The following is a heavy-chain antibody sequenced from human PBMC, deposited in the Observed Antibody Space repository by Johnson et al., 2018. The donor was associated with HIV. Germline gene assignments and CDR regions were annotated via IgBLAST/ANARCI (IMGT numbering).Heavy chain of an antibody. J-gene: IGHJ3*02. CDR1: GFTFSNYW. V-gene: IGHV3-7*03. CDR2: IKQDGSEK. D-gene: IGHD1-7*01. Sequence: EVQLVESGGRLVQPGGSLGLSCATSGFTFSNYWMTWVRQAPGKGLAWVANIKQDGSEKNYMDSVRGRFTISRDNAKNTLYLQMNSLKTEDTAVYYCTTEETGTTDDAFDIWGQGTMVTVSS. CDR3: TTEETGTTDDAFDI.